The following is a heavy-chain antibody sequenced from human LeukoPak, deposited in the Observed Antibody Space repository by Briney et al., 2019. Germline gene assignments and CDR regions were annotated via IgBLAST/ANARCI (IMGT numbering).Heavy chain of an antibody. CDR3: ARPGQLGTLYYGVDV. J-gene: IGHJ6*02. V-gene: IGHV4-34*01. CDR2: INHSGDT. D-gene: IGHD1-7*01. CDR1: GVSLSDYQ. Sequence: SETLSLTCAGSGVSLSDYQWMWIRQTPGKGLEWIGDINHSGDTRYNPALKSRVTISVDTSKNQVSLKLTSVAAADTGIYWCARPGQLGTLYYGVDVWGRGATVTVS.